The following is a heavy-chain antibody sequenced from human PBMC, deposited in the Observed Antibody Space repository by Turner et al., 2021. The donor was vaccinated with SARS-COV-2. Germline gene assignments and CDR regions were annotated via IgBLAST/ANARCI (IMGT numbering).Heavy chain of an antibody. CDR1: AFTFSSYS. V-gene: IGHV3-21*01. J-gene: IGHJ3*02. CDR3: ARWDNYYDSSGYYPDAFDI. D-gene: IGHD3-22*01. CDR2: ISSSSSYI. Sequence: EVQLVVSGGGLVKHGGSLRLPCGASAFTFSSYSMNWVRKAQGKGLEWVSCISSSSSYIYYADSVKGRFTISRDNAKNSLYLQMNSLRAEDTAVYYCARWDNYYDSSGYYPDAFDIWGQGTMVTVSS.